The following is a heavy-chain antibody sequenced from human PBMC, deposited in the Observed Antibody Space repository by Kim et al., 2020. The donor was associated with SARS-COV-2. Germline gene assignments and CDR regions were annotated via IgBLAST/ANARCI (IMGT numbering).Heavy chain of an antibody. CDR3: ARGGLRIAAAGTDWFDP. CDR1: GGSFSGYY. CDR2: INHSGST. J-gene: IGHJ5*02. D-gene: IGHD6-13*01. V-gene: IGHV4-34*01. Sequence: SETLSLTCAVYGGSFSGYYWSWIRQPPGKGLEWIGEINHSGSTNYNPSLKSRVTISVDTSKNQFSLKLSSVTAADTAVYYCARGGLRIAAAGTDWFDPWG.